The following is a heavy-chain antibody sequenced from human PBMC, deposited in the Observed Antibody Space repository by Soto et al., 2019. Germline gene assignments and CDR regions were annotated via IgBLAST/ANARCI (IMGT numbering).Heavy chain of an antibody. CDR2: ISGSGGST. V-gene: IGHV3-23*01. D-gene: IGHD2-15*01. Sequence: GGSLRLSCAAPGFTFSSYAMSWVRQAPGKGLEWVSAISGSGGSTYYADSVKGRFTISRDNSKNTLYLQMNSLRAEDTAVYYCAKDREEEWWYPTPDAFDIWGQGTMVTVSS. CDR1: GFTFSSYA. J-gene: IGHJ3*02. CDR3: AKDREEEWWYPTPDAFDI.